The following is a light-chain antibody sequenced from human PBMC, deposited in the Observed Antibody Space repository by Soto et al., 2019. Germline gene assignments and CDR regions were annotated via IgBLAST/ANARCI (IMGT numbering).Light chain of an antibody. CDR2: GDS. Sequence: QSVLTQPPSVSGAPGQRVTISCTGSSSNIGAGYDVNWYQQLPGTAPKLLIFGDSNRPSGVPDRFSGSKSGTSASLAITGLRSEDEADYYCAAWDDSLSSPVFGGGTKLTVL. CDR3: AAWDDSLSSPV. CDR1: SSNIGAGYD. J-gene: IGLJ3*02. V-gene: IGLV1-40*01.